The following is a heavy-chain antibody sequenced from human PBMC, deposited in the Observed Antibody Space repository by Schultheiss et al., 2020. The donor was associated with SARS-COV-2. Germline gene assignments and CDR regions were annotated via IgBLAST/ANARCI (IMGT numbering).Heavy chain of an antibody. CDR3: AIDTA. J-gene: IGHJ5*02. V-gene: IGHV3-74*01. CDR2: INSDGSST. CDR1: GFSFRSYW. D-gene: IGHD3-9*01. Sequence: GGSLRLSCAASGFSFRSYWMHWVRQAPGKGLVWVSRINSDGSSTSYADSVKGRFTISRDNSQSTLYLQMNSLRAEDTAVYYCAIDTAWGQGTLVTVSS.